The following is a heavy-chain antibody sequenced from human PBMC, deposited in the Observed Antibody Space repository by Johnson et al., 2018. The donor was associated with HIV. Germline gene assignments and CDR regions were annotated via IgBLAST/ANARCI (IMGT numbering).Heavy chain of an antibody. D-gene: IGHD1-26*01. J-gene: IGHJ3*02. CDR1: GFTFSSYG. V-gene: IGHV3-30*02. CDR3: ARRSWAFDAFDI. CDR2: IRYDGSNK. Sequence: QMLLVESGGGVVQPGGSLRLSCAASGFTFSSYGMHWVRQAPGKGLEWVAFIRYDGSNKYYADSVKGRFTISRDNSKNTLYLQMNSLRAEDTAVYYCARRSWAFDAFDIWGQGTMVTVSS.